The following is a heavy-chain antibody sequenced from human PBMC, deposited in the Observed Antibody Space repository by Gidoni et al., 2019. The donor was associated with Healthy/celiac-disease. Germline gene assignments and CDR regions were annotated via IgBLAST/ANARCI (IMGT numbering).Heavy chain of an antibody. CDR2: ISYDGSNK. V-gene: IGHV3-30*18. J-gene: IGHJ6*02. CDR1: GFPFSSLC. D-gene: IGHD2-2*01. Sequence: QVQLVESGGGVVQPGRSLRLSCAASGFPFSSLCTPWVRQAPGKGPEGVAVISYDGSNKYYADSVKGRFTISRDNSKNTLYLQMNSLRAEDTAVYYCAKDGSCSSTSCSYYYYYGMDVWGQGTTVTVSS. CDR3: AKDGSCSSTSCSYYYYYGMDV.